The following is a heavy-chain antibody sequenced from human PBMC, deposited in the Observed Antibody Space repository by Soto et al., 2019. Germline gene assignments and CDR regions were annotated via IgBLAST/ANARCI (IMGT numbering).Heavy chain of an antibody. CDR1: GFTFSSYA. CDR2: ISGSGGST. V-gene: IGHV3-23*01. D-gene: IGHD3-16*02. Sequence: EVQLLESGGGLVQPGGSLRLSCAASGFTFSSYAMSWVRQAPGKGLEWVSAISGSGGSTYYADSVKGRFTISRDNSKNTLYLQMNSLRAEDTAVYYCVKGKNDYVWGSYRHYYFDYWGQGTLVTVSS. J-gene: IGHJ4*02. CDR3: VKGKNDYVWGSYRHYYFDY.